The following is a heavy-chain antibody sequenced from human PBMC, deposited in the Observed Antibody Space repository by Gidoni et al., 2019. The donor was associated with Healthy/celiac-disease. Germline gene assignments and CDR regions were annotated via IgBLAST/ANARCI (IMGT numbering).Heavy chain of an antibody. J-gene: IGHJ6*02. CDR3: ARDGGYDYPNYYYGMDV. V-gene: IGHV1-69*01. D-gene: IGHD5-12*01. CDR1: GGTLSSYA. CDR2: IIPIFGTA. Sequence: QVQLVQSGAEVKKHGYSVKVSCKASGGTLSSYAISWVRQAPGQGLEWRGGIIPIFGTANYAQKFQGRVTITADESTSTAYMELSSLRSEDTAVYYCARDGGYDYPNYYYGMDVWGQGTTVTVSS.